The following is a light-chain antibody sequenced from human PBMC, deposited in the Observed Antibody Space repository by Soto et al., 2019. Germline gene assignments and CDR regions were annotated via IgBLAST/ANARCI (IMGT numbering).Light chain of an antibody. V-gene: IGLV2-8*01. CDR1: SSDVGSYNL. J-gene: IGLJ1*01. CDR3: TSYAGNNNFV. CDR2: EVN. Sequence: QSALTQPASVSASPGQSITIPCTGTSSDVGSYNLVSWFQQHPGKVPKLLIYEVNKRPSGVPDRFSGSKSGNTASLTVSGLQAEDEADYYCTSYAGNNNFVFGTGTKVTVL.